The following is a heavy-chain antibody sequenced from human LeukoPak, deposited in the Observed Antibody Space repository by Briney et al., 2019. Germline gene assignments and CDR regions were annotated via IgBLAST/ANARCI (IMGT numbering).Heavy chain of an antibody. CDR3: ARAGVVAYHLYYFHIDV. V-gene: IGHV4-34*01. Sequence: SETLSLTCAVSGGSFSGYYWSWIRQPPGKGLEWIGEINHSGRTNDNTSLKSRVTMSIDTSKNQFSLNLTSVTAADTAVYYCARAGVVAYHLYYFHIDVWGKGTTVTLSS. J-gene: IGHJ6*03. CDR2: INHSGRT. D-gene: IGHD2-2*01. CDR1: GGSFSGYY.